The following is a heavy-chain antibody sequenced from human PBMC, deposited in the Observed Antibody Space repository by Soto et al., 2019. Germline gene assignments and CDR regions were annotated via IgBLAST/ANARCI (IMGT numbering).Heavy chain of an antibody. Sequence: GGSLRLSCAASGFTFSNAWMNWVRQAPGKGLEWVGRNKSKTDGGTTDYAAPVKGRFTISRDDSKNTLYLQMNSLKTEDTAVYYCTTDCVDIVVVPAARYYYGMDVWGQGTTVTVSS. D-gene: IGHD2-2*03. J-gene: IGHJ6*02. CDR2: NKSKTDGGTT. CDR3: TTDCVDIVVVPAARYYYGMDV. CDR1: GFTFSNAW. V-gene: IGHV3-15*07.